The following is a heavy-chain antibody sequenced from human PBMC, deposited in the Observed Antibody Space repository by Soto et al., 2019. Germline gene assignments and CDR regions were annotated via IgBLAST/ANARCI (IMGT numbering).Heavy chain of an antibody. D-gene: IGHD4-17*01. V-gene: IGHV2-70*01. J-gene: IGHJ5*02. CDR2: IDWDDDK. CDR1: GFSLSTSGMC. CDR3: ARSTHHGDSGDWFDP. Sequence: SGPTLVNPTQTLTLTCTFSGFSLSTSGMCVSWIRQPPGKALEWLALIDWDDDKYDSTSLKTRLTITKDTSKNQAVLTMTNMDPGDTSTYYCARSTHHGDSGDWFDPWGQGTLVTVSS.